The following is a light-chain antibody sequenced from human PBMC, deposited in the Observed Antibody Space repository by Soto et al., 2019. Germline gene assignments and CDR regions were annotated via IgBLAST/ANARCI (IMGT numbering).Light chain of an antibody. CDR1: QSISSW. J-gene: IGKJ1*01. Sequence: DIQMTQSPSTLSASVGDRVTITCRASQSISSWLAWYQQKXXKAPRLLMYDASTLESGVPSRFSGRGSGTEFTLTISSLQPDDFATYYCQQYNSYPWTFGQGTKVEIK. V-gene: IGKV1-5*01. CDR2: DAS. CDR3: QQYNSYPWT.